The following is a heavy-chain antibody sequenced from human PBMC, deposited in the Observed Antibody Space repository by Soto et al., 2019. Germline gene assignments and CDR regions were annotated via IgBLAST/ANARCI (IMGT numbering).Heavy chain of an antibody. Sequence: LSLTCTVSGGSISSYYWSWIRQPPGKGLEWIGYIYYSGSTYYNPSLKSRVTISVDTSKNQFSLKLSSVTAADTAVYYCATYTYGSGSYYLPPYYFDYWGQGTLVTVSS. J-gene: IGHJ4*02. D-gene: IGHD3-10*01. CDR2: IYYSGST. CDR1: GGSISSYY. V-gene: IGHV4-59*12. CDR3: ATYTYGSGSYYLPPYYFDY.